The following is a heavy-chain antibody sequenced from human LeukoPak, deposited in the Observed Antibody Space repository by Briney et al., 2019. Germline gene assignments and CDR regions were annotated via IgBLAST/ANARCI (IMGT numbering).Heavy chain of an antibody. CDR1: GYTFTSYG. Sequence: ASVKVSCKASGYTFTSYGISWVRQAPGQGLEWMGWISAYNGNTNYAQKLQGRVTMTTDTSTSTAYMELRSLRSDDTAVYYCAREWGYCSGGSCYDAFDIWGKGTMVTVSS. CDR3: AREWGYCSGGSCYDAFDI. J-gene: IGHJ3*02. CDR2: ISAYNGNT. V-gene: IGHV1-18*01. D-gene: IGHD2-15*01.